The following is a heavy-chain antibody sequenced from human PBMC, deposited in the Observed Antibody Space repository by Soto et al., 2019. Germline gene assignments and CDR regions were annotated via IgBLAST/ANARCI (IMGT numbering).Heavy chain of an antibody. J-gene: IGHJ6*02. D-gene: IGHD2-21*01. V-gene: IGHV1-18*01. CDR2: ISAYNGNT. Sequence: ASVKVSCKSSGYKFVSHSITWVRQAPGQGLEWMGRISAYNGNTNYAQKLQGRVTMTTDTSTNTAYMELRSLRSDDTAVYYCARGAFCGGAPGCRDMDVWGQGTTVTVSS. CDR1: GYKFVSHS. CDR3: ARGAFCGGAPGCRDMDV.